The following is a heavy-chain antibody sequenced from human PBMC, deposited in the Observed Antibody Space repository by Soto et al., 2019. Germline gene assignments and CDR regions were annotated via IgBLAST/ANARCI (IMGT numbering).Heavy chain of an antibody. V-gene: IGHV3-49*04. J-gene: IGHJ4*02. CDR1: GFTFGDSA. Sequence: EVHVVESGGGLVQPGQSLRLSCFASGFTFGDSAFSWVRQAPGKGLEWVGFIRTKTFGGTAEYAASVKGRFSISRDDFKSIAYLQMNSLKTEDTAVYYCIRDMKYSYYFEAGHWGQGTLVTVSS. D-gene: IGHD5-18*01. CDR3: IRDMKYSYYFEAGH. CDR2: IRTKTFGGTA.